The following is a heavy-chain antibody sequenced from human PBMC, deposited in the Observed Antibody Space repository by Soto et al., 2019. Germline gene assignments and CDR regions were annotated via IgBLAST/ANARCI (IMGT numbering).Heavy chain of an antibody. V-gene: IGHV4-39*01. CDR2: IYYSGST. CDR3: ARSLPTRYCSGGSCYSSYHNWFDP. CDR1: GGSISGSSYS. Sequence: SETLSLTCTVSGGSISGSSYSWGWIRQPPGKGLEWIGSIYYSGSTYYNPSLKSRVTISVDTSKNQFSLKLSSVTAADTAVYYCARSLPTRYCSGGSCYSSYHNWFDPWGQGTLVTVSS. J-gene: IGHJ5*02. D-gene: IGHD2-15*01.